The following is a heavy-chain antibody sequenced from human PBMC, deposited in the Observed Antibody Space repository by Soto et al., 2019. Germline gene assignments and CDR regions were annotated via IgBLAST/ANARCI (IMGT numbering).Heavy chain of an antibody. CDR1: GGSFSGYY. J-gene: IGHJ3*02. V-gene: IGHV4-34*01. CDR2: INHSGST. Sequence: SETLSLTCAVYGGSFSGYYWSWIRQPPGKGLEWIGEINHSGSTNYNPSLKSRVTISVDTSKNQFSLKLSSVTAADTAVYYCAGTGLDAFDIWGQGTMVTVSS. CDR3: AGTGLDAFDI.